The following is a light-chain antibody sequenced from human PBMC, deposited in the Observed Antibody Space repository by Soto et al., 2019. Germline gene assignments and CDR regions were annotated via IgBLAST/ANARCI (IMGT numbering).Light chain of an antibody. Sequence: QSALTQPASVSGSPGQSITISCTGTSSDVGGYNFVSWYQQHPGKAPKFILYEVNNRPSGVSNRFSGFKSGNTASLTISGLQTDDEADYYCSSYTRSATWVFGGGTKLTVL. CDR2: EVN. J-gene: IGLJ3*02. CDR3: SSYTRSATWV. CDR1: SSDVGGYNF. V-gene: IGLV2-14*03.